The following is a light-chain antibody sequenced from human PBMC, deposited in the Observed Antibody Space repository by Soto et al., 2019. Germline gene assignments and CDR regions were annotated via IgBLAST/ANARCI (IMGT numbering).Light chain of an antibody. Sequence: DIRMTQSPSSLSASVGDRVTITCRASQDISIYLAWFQQKPGIAPKSLIYAASSLQSGVPSKFSGSRSVTDFTLTISSLQPEDFATYYCQQYNSYPLTFGGGTRVEIK. V-gene: IGKV1-16*02. CDR1: QDISIY. J-gene: IGKJ4*01. CDR3: QQYNSYPLT. CDR2: AAS.